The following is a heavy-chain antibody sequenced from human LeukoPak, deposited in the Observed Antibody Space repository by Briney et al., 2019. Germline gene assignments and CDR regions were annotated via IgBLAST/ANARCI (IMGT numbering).Heavy chain of an antibody. CDR2: ISSGSYSH. CDR3: ARGKRTFDP. Sequence: GGSLRLSCVVSGFALTGNYMSWIRQAPGKEPEWVAYISSGSYSHYYADSVRGRFTISRDNSKNPLYLEMSDLRVEDTALYYCARGKRTFDPWGQGTLVTVTS. V-gene: IGHV3-11*01. J-gene: IGHJ5*02. CDR1: GFALTGNY.